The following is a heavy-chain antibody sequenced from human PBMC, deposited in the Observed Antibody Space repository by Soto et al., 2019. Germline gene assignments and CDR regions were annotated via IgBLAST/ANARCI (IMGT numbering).Heavy chain of an antibody. Sequence: EVQLLESGGGLVQPGGSLRLSCAASGFTFSSYAMSWVRQAPGKGLEWVSAISGSGGSTYYADSVKGRFTISRDNSKNTLYLQMNSLRAEDTAVYYCAKDPYYYGSGSSPLDYWGQGTLFTVSS. CDR2: ISGSGGST. J-gene: IGHJ4*02. CDR1: GFTFSSYA. V-gene: IGHV3-23*01. CDR3: AKDPYYYGSGSSPLDY. D-gene: IGHD3-10*01.